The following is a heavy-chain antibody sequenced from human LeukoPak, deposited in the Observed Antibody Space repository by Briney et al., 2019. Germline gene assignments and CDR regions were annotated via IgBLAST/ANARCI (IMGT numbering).Heavy chain of an antibody. Sequence: SETLSLTCTVSGGSISSYYWSWIRQPAGKGLEWIGRIYATGSTNYNPSLKSQVTMSVDTSKNQFSLNLNSVTAADTAVDYCARVGYSSGWYPLDYWGQGSLVTVSS. CDR3: ARVGYSSGWYPLDY. J-gene: IGHJ4*02. D-gene: IGHD6-19*01. V-gene: IGHV4-4*07. CDR2: IYATGST. CDR1: GGSISSYY.